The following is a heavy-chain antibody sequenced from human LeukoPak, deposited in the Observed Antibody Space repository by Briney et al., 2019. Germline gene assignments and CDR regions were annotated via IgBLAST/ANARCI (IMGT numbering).Heavy chain of an antibody. D-gene: IGHD6-6*01. CDR3: ARIGSSSATHYYYYYMDV. CDR2: IYTSGST. CDR1: GGSISSYY. V-gene: IGHV4-4*07. Sequence: PSETLSLTCTVSGGSISSYYWSWIRQTAGKGLEWIGRIYTSGSTNYNPSLKSRVTMSVDTSKNQFSLKLSSVTAADTAVYYCARIGSSSATHYYYYYMDVWGKGTTVTVSS. J-gene: IGHJ6*03.